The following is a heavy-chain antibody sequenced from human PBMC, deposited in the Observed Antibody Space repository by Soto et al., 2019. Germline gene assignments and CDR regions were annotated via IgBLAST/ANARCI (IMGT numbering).Heavy chain of an antibody. D-gene: IGHD2-15*01. CDR1: GGSITTYY. CDR2: IYYSGST. Sequence: SETLSLTCTVSGGSITTYYFSWIRQPPGKGLEWIGYIYYSGSTNYNPSLKSRVTISVDTSKNQLSLKLSSVTAADTAAYYCARENCSGGSCYSGYYYYYMDVWGKGTTVTVSS. CDR3: ARENCSGGSCYSGYYYYYMDV. V-gene: IGHV4-59*13. J-gene: IGHJ6*03.